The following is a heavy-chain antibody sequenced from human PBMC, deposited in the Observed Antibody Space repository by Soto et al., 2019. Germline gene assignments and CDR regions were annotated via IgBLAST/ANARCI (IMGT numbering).Heavy chain of an antibody. CDR3: AKDGAHDWSLDY. D-gene: IGHD3-9*01. J-gene: IGHJ4*02. CDR2: ISYDGSNK. V-gene: IGHV3-30*18. CDR1: GFTFSSYG. Sequence: QVQLVESGGGVVQPGRSLRLSCAASGFTFSSYGMHWVRQAPGKGLEWVAVISYDGSNKYYADSVEGRFTISRDNSKNTLYLQMNSLRAEDTAVYYCAKDGAHDWSLDYWGQGTLVTVSS.